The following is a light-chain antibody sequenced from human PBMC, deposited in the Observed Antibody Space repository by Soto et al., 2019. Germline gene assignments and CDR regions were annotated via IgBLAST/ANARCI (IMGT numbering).Light chain of an antibody. CDR3: QQYESFPLT. V-gene: IGKV1-12*01. CDR1: QGIKNW. Sequence: DIQMSQSPSYVSASLGDRVTIXXRASQGIKNWLAWYQQKPGKAPNLXIYTGSSLQSGVPSRFSGSGAGTDFTLTINSLQPDDFASYYCQQYESFPLTFGGGTKVDIK. CDR2: TGS. J-gene: IGKJ4*01.